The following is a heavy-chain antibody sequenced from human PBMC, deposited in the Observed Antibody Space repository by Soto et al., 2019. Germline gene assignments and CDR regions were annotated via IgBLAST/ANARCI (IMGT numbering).Heavy chain of an antibody. CDR3: ARAVVVVSNWFAP. CDR1: GGSISSGGYY. D-gene: IGHD2-15*01. CDR2: IYYSGST. J-gene: IGHJ5*02. V-gene: IGHV4-31*03. Sequence: SETLSLTCTVSGGSISSGGYYWSWIRQHPGKGLEWIGYIYYSGSTYYNPSLKSRVTISVDTSKNQFSLKLSSVTAADTAVYYCARAVVVVSNWFAPWXQGTLVTVSS.